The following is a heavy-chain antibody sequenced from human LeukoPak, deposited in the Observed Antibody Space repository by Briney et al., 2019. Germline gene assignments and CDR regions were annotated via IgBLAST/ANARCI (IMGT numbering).Heavy chain of an antibody. V-gene: IGHV3-23*01. Sequence: GGSLRLSCVASGFNFSSYAMHWVRQAPGKGVEWVSAISGSGGSTYYADSGKGGFTISRDNSKNTLYLQMNSLRAEDTAVYYCAKVPRYDFWSGYYNDYYYYMDVWGKGTTVTVSS. CDR1: GFNFSSYA. D-gene: IGHD3-3*01. CDR2: ISGSGGST. CDR3: AKVPRYDFWSGYYNDYYYYMDV. J-gene: IGHJ6*03.